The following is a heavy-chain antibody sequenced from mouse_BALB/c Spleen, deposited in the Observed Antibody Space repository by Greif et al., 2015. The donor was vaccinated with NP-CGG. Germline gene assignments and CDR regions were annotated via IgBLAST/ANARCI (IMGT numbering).Heavy chain of an antibody. CDR3: AREDYGSSYPLAY. CDR2: IWAGGST. Sequence: QVQLKHSGPGLVAPSQSLSITCTVSGFSLTSYGVHWVRQPPGKGLEWLGVIWAGGSTNYNSALMSRLSISKDNSKSQVFLKMNSLQTDDAAMYYCAREDYGSSYPLAYWGQGTLVTVSA. CDR1: GFSLTSYG. V-gene: IGHV2-9*02. D-gene: IGHD1-1*01. J-gene: IGHJ3*01.